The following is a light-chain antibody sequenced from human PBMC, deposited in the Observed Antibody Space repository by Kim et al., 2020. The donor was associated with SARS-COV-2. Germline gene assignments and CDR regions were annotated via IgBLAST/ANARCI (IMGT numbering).Light chain of an antibody. J-gene: IGLJ3*02. V-gene: IGLV1-47*02. CDR1: RSNSGSNY. Sequence: GQRVTISCSGSRSNSGSNYVYWYQQLPGTAPKLLIYSNNDRPSGVPDRFSGSKSGTSASLAISGLRSEDEADYYCASWDDSLSSVVFGGGTQLTVL. CDR2: SNN. CDR3: ASWDDSLSSVV.